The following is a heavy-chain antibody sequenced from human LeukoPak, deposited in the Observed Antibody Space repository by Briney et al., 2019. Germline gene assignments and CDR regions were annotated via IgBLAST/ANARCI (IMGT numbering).Heavy chain of an antibody. CDR2: INPNSGGT. D-gene: IGHD2-21*02. CDR1: GYTFTSYG. Sequence: ASVKVSCKASGYTFTSYGLNWVRQAPGQGLEWMGWINPNSGGTNYAQKFQGRVTMTRDTSISTAHMQLSRLRSDDTAVYYCARVLWRISVTGPSGYWGQGTLITVSS. J-gene: IGHJ4*01. V-gene: IGHV1-2*02. CDR3: ARVLWRISVTGPSGY.